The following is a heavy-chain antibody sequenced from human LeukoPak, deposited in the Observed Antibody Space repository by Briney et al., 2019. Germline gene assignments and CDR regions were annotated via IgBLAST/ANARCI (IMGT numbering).Heavy chain of an antibody. V-gene: IGHV3-23*01. Sequence: GGSLRLSCAASGFTFSSNEMNWVRQAPGKGLEWVSTISGGGGTTYYADSVKGRFTISRDSSKNTLYLQMNSLRAEDTAAYYCAKGRRDGHNFDFDYWGQGTLVTVSS. CDR3: AKGRRDGHNFDFDY. J-gene: IGHJ4*02. D-gene: IGHD5-24*01. CDR1: GFTFSSNE. CDR2: ISGGGGTT.